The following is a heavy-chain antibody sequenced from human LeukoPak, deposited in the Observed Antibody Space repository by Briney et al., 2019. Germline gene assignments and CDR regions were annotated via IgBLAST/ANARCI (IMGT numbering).Heavy chain of an antibody. CDR1: GGSLSGYY. V-gene: IGHV4-34*01. D-gene: IGHD3-10*01. CDR3: ARRGYGSGSFAY. CDR2: INHSGST. J-gene: IGHJ4*02. Sequence: SETLSLTCEVYGGSLSGYYWSWIRLPPGKGLEWIGEINHSGSTNYNPSLKSRVTISVDTSKNQFSLKLRSVTAADTAVYYCARRGYGSGSFAYWGQGTLVTVSS.